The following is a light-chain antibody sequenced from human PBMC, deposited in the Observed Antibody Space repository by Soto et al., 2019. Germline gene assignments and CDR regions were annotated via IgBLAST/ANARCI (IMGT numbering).Light chain of an antibody. CDR1: QSVSRN. CDR2: GAS. V-gene: IGKV3-15*01. J-gene: IGKJ2*01. Sequence: TQSPATLSVSPGDRATLSCRASQSVSRNLAWSQQKPGQPPRLLIYGASTRAPGVPARFSGSGSATEFLLCISSLQAEDVAVYYCQQYGDWPPETFGQGTKREI. CDR3: QQYGDWPPET.